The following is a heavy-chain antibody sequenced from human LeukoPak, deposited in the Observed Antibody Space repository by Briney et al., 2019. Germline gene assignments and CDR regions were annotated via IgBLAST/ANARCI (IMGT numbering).Heavy chain of an antibody. CDR3: VRNGGGTTPYNC. CDR1: GFTLSDYW. J-gene: IGHJ4*02. Sequence: GGSLRLSCAASGFTLSDYWMNWVRQVPGKGPVWVSHISPDGRNIAYADSVKGRFTISRDSGKNTLYLQMNSLRVEETAVYYCVRNGGGTTPYNCWGQGSLVTVSS. V-gene: IGHV3-74*01. CDR2: ISPDGRNI. D-gene: IGHD1-7*01.